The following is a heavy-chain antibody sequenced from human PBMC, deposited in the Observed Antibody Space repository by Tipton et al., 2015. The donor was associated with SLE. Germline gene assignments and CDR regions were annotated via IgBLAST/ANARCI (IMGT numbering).Heavy chain of an antibody. D-gene: IGHD6-19*01. CDR1: GGSISSHY. CDR3: ARGGSSGWYLFGAFDI. J-gene: IGHJ3*02. CDR2: IYCSGST. Sequence: TLSLTCTVSGGSISSHYWSWIRQPPGKGLEWIGYIYCSGSTNYNPSLKSRVTISVDTSKNQFSLKLSSVTAADTAVYYCARGGSSGWYLFGAFDIWGQGTMVTVSS. V-gene: IGHV4-59*11.